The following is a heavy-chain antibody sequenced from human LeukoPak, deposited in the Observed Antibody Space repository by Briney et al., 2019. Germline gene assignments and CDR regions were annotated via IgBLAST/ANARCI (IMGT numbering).Heavy chain of an antibody. V-gene: IGHV4-30-2*01. Sequence: SETLSLTCAVSGGSISSGGYSWSWLRQPPGKGLEWIGYIYHSGSTNYNPSLKSRVTISVDKSKNQFSLKLSSVTAADTAVYYCARDCSSTSCYLEIDAFDIWGQGTMVTVSS. CDR3: ARDCSSTSCYLEIDAFDI. D-gene: IGHD2-2*01. CDR2: IYHSGST. J-gene: IGHJ3*02. CDR1: GGSISSGGYS.